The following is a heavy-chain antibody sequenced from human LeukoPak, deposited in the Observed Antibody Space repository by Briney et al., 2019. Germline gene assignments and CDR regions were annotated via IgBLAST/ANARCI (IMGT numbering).Heavy chain of an antibody. Sequence: SETLSLTCTVSGGSISSYYWSWIRQPPGKGLEWIGYIYYSGSTNYNPSLKSRVTISVDTSKNQFSLKLSSVTAADTAVYYCARSYSSGWYYYFDYWGQGTLVTVSS. J-gene: IGHJ4*02. CDR2: IYYSGST. D-gene: IGHD6-19*01. CDR1: GGSISSYY. CDR3: ARSYSSGWYYYFDY. V-gene: IGHV4-59*01.